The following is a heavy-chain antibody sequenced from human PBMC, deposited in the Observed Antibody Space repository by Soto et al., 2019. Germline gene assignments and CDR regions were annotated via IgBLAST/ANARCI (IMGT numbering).Heavy chain of an antibody. Sequence: PSETLSLTCTVSGGSVSSGSYYWSWIRQPPGKGLERIGYIYYSGSTNYKPSLKSRVTISVDTSKNQFSLKLSSVTAADTAVYYCAGGSMTTVTSWIYYYYGMDVWGQGTTVTVSS. CDR2: IYYSGST. CDR1: GGSVSSGSYY. CDR3: AGGSMTTVTSWIYYYYGMDV. J-gene: IGHJ6*02. V-gene: IGHV4-61*01. D-gene: IGHD4-4*01.